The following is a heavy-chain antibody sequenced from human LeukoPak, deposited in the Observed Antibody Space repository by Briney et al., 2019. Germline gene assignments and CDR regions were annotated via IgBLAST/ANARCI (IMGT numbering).Heavy chain of an antibody. V-gene: IGHV3-7*01. J-gene: IGHJ4*02. CDR1: GFTFSSYW. CDR3: ARDLSSTSCYYDY. Sequence: PGGSLRLSCAASGFTFSSYWMSWVRQAPGKGLEWVANIKQDGSEKYYVDSVKGRFTISRDNAKNSLYLQMNSLRAEDTAVYYCARDLSSTSCYYDYWGQGTLVTVSS. D-gene: IGHD2-2*01. CDR2: IKQDGSEK.